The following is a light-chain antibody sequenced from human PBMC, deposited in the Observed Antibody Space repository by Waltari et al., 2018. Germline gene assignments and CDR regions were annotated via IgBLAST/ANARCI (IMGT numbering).Light chain of an antibody. CDR2: DTS. V-gene: IGKV3-20*01. J-gene: IGKJ4*02. Sequence: EIVLTQSPGTLSLSPGARATLSCRASQTVRTTYLAWYQQKPGQAPTLLSYDTSSRATGIPDRFRGSGSGTDVSLTVSSLEPEDFAVYYCQQYDISPLTFGGGTKVET. CDR3: QQYDISPLT. CDR1: QTVRTTY.